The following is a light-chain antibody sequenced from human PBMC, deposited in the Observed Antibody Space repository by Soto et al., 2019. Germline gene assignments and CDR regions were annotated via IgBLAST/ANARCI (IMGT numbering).Light chain of an antibody. CDR2: VAS. Sequence: DIHMTQSPSSLSASVGDIVPIPCRARQSISTYFHWYPPPQGKAPNLLIYVASTLPSGVPSRFSGSGSGTEFTLTISSLQPEDFATYFCKHGYSTPLTFGGGTKGDI. CDR3: KHGYSTPLT. CDR1: QSISTY. J-gene: IGKJ4*01. V-gene: IGKV1-39*01.